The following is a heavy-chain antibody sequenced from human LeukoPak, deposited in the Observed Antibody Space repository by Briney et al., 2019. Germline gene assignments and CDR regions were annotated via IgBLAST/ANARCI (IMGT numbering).Heavy chain of an antibody. CDR2: IYYSGST. D-gene: IGHD1-26*01. Sequence: SETLSLTCTVSGGSISSSSYYWGWIRQPPGKGLEWIGTIYYSGSTYYNPSLKSRVTISVDTSKNQFSLKLSSVTAADTAVYYCARELRELLVSSVWYYYYMDVWGKGTTVTVSS. V-gene: IGHV4-39*07. CDR1: GGSISSSSYY. CDR3: ARELRELLVSSVWYYYYMDV. J-gene: IGHJ6*03.